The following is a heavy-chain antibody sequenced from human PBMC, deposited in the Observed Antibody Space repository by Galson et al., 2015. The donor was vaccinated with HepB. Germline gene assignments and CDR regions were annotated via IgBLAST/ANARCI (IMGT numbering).Heavy chain of an antibody. CDR1: GGSFSGYY. D-gene: IGHD2-2*01. Sequence: ETLSLTCTVYGGSFSGYYWSWIRQPPGKGLEWIGEINHSGSTNYNPSLKSRVTISVDTSKNQFSLKLSSVTAADTAVYYCARDRYCSSTSCYLYYYYMDVWGKGTTATVPS. V-gene: IGHV4-34*01. CDR3: ARDRYCSSTSCYLYYYYMDV. CDR2: INHSGST. J-gene: IGHJ6*03.